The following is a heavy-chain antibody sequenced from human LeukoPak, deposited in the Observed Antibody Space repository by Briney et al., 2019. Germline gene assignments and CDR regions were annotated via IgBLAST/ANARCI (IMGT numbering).Heavy chain of an antibody. CDR2: INPNSGVT. CDR3: AGGNRYCTGTSCYSIDY. J-gene: IGHJ4*02. D-gene: IGHD2-2*01. Sequence: GASVKVSCKASGDTFTDYYIHWVRQAPGQGLEWMGWINPNSGVTNYAHKFQGRVTMTRDTSISTAYMELRSLRSDDTAVYYCAGGNRYCTGTSCYSIDYWGQGNLVTVSS. CDR1: GDTFTDYY. V-gene: IGHV1-2*07.